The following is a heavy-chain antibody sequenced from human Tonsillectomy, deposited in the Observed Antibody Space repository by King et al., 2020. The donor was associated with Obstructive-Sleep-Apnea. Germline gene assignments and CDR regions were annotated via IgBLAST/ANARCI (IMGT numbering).Heavy chain of an antibody. CDR3: ARSPPRRVGGYDS. CDR1: GLTFNTYP. D-gene: IGHD3-10*01. CDR2: ISPYGGTK. V-gene: IGHV3-30-3*01. Sequence: VQLVESGGGVVQPGRSLRLSCAASGLTFNTYPVHWVRQAPGKGLEWVALISPYGGTKFYADSVMGRFTISRDNSKNTLYLHMNSLRTEDTAVYYCARSPPRRVGGYDSWGQGTLVTVSS. J-gene: IGHJ4*02.